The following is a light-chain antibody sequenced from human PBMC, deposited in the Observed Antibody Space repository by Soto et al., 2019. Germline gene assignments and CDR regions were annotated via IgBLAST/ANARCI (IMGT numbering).Light chain of an antibody. CDR3: QQYNNWPIT. CDR2: GAS. V-gene: IGKV3-15*01. CDR1: QSVSSN. Sequence: EIVMTQSPATLSVYPGERATLSCRASQSVSSNLAWYQQKPGQAPRLLIYGASTRATGIPARFSGSGSGTDFTLTISSLQSEDFAVYYCQQYNNWPITFGPGTKVDIK. J-gene: IGKJ3*01.